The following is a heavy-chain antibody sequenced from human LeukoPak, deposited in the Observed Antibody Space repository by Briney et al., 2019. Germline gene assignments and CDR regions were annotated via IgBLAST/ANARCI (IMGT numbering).Heavy chain of an antibody. V-gene: IGHV3-53*01. CDR1: GFTFSSYW. CDR2: IYSGGST. D-gene: IGHD3-9*01. Sequence: PGGSLRLSCAASGFTFSSYWMHWVRQAPGKGLEWVSVIYSGGSTYYADSVKGRITISRDNSKNTLYRQMNSLRAEDTAVYYCTRDLMDYDVSTGLHHYYMDVWGQGTTVTVSS. CDR3: TRDLMDYDVSTGLHHYYMDV. J-gene: IGHJ6*02.